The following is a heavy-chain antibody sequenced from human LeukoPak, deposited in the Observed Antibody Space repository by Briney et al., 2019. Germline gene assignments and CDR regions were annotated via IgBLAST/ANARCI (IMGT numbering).Heavy chain of an antibody. CDR3: ARDNYGPDY. CDR1: GFTFSSYW. Sequence: GGSLRRSCAGSGFTFSSYWMTWVRQAPGKGLEWVANIKNDGSEKYYVDSVKGRFTISRDSAKNSLYLQMNSLRAEDTAVYYCARDNYGPDYWGQGTLVTVSS. J-gene: IGHJ4*02. CDR2: IKNDGSEK. D-gene: IGHD4-17*01. V-gene: IGHV3-7*05.